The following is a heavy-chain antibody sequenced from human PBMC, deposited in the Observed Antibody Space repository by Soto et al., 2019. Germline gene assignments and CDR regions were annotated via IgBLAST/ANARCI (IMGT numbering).Heavy chain of an antibody. CDR1: GFTVSSNY. CDR3: AILSN. CDR2: IYSDGTT. J-gene: IGHJ4*02. D-gene: IGHD6-6*01. V-gene: IGHV3-53*01. Sequence: PGGSLRLSCAASGFTVSSNYMNWVRQAPGKGLEWLSIIYSDGTTYYADSVKGRFTISRDNFKNTLYLQMNNLRAEDTAVYYCAILSNWSQGTLVTVSS.